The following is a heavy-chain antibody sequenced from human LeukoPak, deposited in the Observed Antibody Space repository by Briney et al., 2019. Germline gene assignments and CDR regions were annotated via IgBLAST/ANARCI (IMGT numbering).Heavy chain of an antibody. V-gene: IGHV1-58*01. J-gene: IGHJ4*02. CDR3: AAGVNVWFGELYRLDY. Sequence: ASVKVSCKASGFTFTISAVQWVRQARGQRLGWIGWIVVGSGNTNYAQKFQERVTITRDMSTSTAYMELSSLRSEDTAVYYCAAGVNVWFGELYRLDYWGQGTLVTVSS. CDR1: GFTFTISA. CDR2: IVVGSGNT. D-gene: IGHD3-10*01.